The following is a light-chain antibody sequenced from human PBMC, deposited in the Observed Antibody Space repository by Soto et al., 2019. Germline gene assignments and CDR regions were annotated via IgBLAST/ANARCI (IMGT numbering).Light chain of an antibody. CDR1: QSLLWSPNQKNY. CDR3: QQYYNTPLT. CDR2: WAS. V-gene: IGKV4-1*01. J-gene: IGKJ4*01. Sequence: DIVMTQSPDSLGVSLGDRATINCKSSQSLLWSPNQKNYLAWYQEKPGQPPKLLIPWASARESGVPDRFSGSGSGTDFTLTISSLQAEDVAVYYCQQYYNTPLTFGGGTKVDI.